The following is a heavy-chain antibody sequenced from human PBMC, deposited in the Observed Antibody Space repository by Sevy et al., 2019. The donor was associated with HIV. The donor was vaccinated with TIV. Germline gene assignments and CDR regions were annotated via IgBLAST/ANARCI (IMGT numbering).Heavy chain of an antibody. CDR2: LSSSSNFV. D-gene: IGHD3-16*01. Sequence: GGSLRLSCTASGFPFSSYDMNWVRLAPGQGLEWISYLSSSSNFVYQADSVKGRFTISRDNAKNSLFLQMNSLTVEDTAVYYCARDRGAPRTRGSYQYGMDVWGQGTTVTVSS. CDR1: GFPFSSYD. J-gene: IGHJ6*02. CDR3: ARDRGAPRTRGSYQYGMDV. V-gene: IGHV3-21*06.